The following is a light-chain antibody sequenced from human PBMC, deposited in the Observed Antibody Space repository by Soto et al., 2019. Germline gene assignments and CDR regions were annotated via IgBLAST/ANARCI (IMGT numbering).Light chain of an antibody. V-gene: IGLV2-23*02. CDR1: SSDVGNYNL. CDR2: EVT. CDR3: CSYAGSSTNAV. Sequence: QSALTQPASVSGSPGQSITISCTGTSSDVGNYNLVSWYQQHPGKAPKLMIYEVTKRPSGVSNRFSGSKSGNTASPTISGLQAEDEADYYCCSYAGSSTNAVFGGGTQLTVL. J-gene: IGLJ7*01.